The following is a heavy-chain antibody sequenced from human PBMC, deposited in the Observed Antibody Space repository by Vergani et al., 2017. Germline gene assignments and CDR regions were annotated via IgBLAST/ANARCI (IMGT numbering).Heavy chain of an antibody. CDR1: GYTFSNYY. V-gene: IGHV1-46*03. Sequence: QVQVVQSGAEVKKSGASVKVSCKTSGYTFSNYYMHWVRQAPGQGLEWMGIINPSGGHTNCAQKFQGRVTMTRDTSTSTVYMELSNLRSEDTAIYYCARGDYGILTGYRYWGQGTLVTVSA. D-gene: IGHD3-9*01. CDR3: ARGDYGILTGYRY. J-gene: IGHJ4*02. CDR2: INPSGGHT.